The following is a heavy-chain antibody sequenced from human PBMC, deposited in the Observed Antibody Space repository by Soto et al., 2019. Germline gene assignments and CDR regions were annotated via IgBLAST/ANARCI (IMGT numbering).Heavy chain of an antibody. J-gene: IGHJ4*02. CDR1: GFTFDDYA. D-gene: IGHD6-19*01. CDR3: AKDIGSGWPVYFDY. V-gene: IGHV3-9*01. Sequence: GGSLRLSCAASGFTFDDYAMHWVRQAPGKGLEWVSGISWNSGSIGYADSVKGRFTISRDNAKNSLYLQMNSLRAEDTALYYCAKDIGSGWPVYFDYWGQGTLVTVS. CDR2: ISWNSGSI.